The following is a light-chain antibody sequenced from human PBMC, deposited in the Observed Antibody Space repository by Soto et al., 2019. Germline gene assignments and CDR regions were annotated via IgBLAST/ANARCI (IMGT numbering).Light chain of an antibody. CDR3: QQYNIWPPFT. CDR1: QSVSSN. J-gene: IGKJ3*01. Sequence: EIVMTQSPATLSVSPGERATLSCRASQSVSSNLAWYQQKPGQAPRLLIYGASTRATGIPARFSGSGSGTDFTLTISSLQSEDVAVYYCQQYNIWPPFTFGPGTKVDIK. V-gene: IGKV3-15*01. CDR2: GAS.